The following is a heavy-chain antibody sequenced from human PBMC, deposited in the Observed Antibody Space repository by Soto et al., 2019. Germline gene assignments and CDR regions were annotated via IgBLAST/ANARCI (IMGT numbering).Heavy chain of an antibody. CDR3: AREAPVLRFLEWLQ. CDR2: IWYDGSNK. Sequence: QVQLVESGGGVVQPGRSLRLSCAASGFTFSSYGMHWVRQAPGKGLEWVAVIWYDGSNKYYADSVKGRFTISRDNSKNPLYLQMNSLRAEDTAVYYCAREAPVLRFLEWLQGGQGTLVTVSS. CDR1: GFTFSSYG. J-gene: IGHJ4*02. D-gene: IGHD3-3*01. V-gene: IGHV3-33*01.